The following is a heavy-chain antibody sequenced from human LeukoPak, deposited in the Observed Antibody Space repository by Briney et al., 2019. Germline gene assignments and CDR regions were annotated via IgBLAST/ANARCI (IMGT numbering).Heavy chain of an antibody. Sequence: PSETLSLTCTVSGGSISSHYWSWIRQPPGKGLEWIGYIYYSGSTNYDPSLKSRVTISVATSKNQFSLKLSSVTAADTAVYYCARDRDSSGWYWFDPWGQGTLVTVSS. CDR2: IYYSGST. CDR3: ARDRDSSGWYWFDP. J-gene: IGHJ5*02. D-gene: IGHD6-19*01. V-gene: IGHV4-59*11. CDR1: GGSISSHY.